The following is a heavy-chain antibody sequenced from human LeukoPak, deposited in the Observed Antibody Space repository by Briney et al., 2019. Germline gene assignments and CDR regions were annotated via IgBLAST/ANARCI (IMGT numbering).Heavy chain of an antibody. CDR2: INPNSGGT. CDR1: GGTFSSYV. Sequence: GASVKVSCKASGGTFSSYVISWVRQAPGQGLEWMGWINPNSGGTNYAQKFQGRVTMTRDTSISTAYMELSRLRSDDTAVYYCARDGSSGWSNHGYYYYMDVWGKGTTVTISS. D-gene: IGHD6-19*01. J-gene: IGHJ6*03. V-gene: IGHV1-2*02. CDR3: ARDGSSGWSNHGYYYYMDV.